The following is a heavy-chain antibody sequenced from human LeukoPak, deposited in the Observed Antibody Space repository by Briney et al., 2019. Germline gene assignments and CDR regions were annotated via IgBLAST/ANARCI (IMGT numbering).Heavy chain of an antibody. D-gene: IGHD3-22*01. V-gene: IGHV4-39*01. CDR1: GASISSSSYY. CDR3: ARPYDASGFQPTC. CDR2: IYYSGTT. Sequence: SETLSLTCTVSGASISSSSYYWGWIRQPPGKGLEWIGSIYYSGTTYYNPSLKSRVTISVDTSKNQFSLKLSSVTAADTAVYYCARPYDASGFQPTCWGQGTLVTVSS. J-gene: IGHJ4*02.